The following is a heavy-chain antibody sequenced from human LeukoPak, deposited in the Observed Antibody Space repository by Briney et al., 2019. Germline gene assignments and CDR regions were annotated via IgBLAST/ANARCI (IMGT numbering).Heavy chain of an antibody. Sequence: SETLSLTCTVSGGSISSSSYYWGWIRQPPGKGLEWIGSIYYTRSTYYNPSLKSRVTISVDTSKNQFSLKLSSVTAADTAVYYCASGRREQPFAFDYWGQGTLVTVSS. J-gene: IGHJ4*02. D-gene: IGHD1/OR15-1a*01. CDR2: IYYTRST. CDR1: GGSISSSSYY. V-gene: IGHV4-39*07. CDR3: ASGRREQPFAFDY.